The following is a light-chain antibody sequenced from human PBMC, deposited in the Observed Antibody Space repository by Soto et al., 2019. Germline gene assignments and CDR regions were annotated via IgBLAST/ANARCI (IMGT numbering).Light chain of an antibody. CDR2: GAS. V-gene: IGKV3-15*01. J-gene: IGKJ1*01. CDR3: QQYNNWPRT. CDR1: QSVSSN. Sequence: IVMTQSPATLSVSPGERATLSCRASQSVSSNLAWYQQKPGQAPRLLIYGASTRATGIPARFSGSGSGTEFTLTISSLQPADFAVYYCQQYNNWPRTFGQGTRVDIK.